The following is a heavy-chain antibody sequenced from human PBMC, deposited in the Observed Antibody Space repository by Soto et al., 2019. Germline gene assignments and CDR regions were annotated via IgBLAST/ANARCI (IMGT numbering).Heavy chain of an antibody. CDR3: AKSYSSSSAFGFYYYYGMEV. V-gene: IGHV3-23*01. Sequence: PGGSLRLSCAASGFTFSSYAMSWVRQAPGKGLEWVSAISGSGGSTYYADSVKGRFTISRDNSKNTLYLQMNSLRAEDTAVYYCAKSYSSSSAFGFYYYYGMEVWGQGTTVTVSS. CDR2: ISGSGGST. J-gene: IGHJ6*02. CDR1: GFTFSSYA. D-gene: IGHD6-6*01.